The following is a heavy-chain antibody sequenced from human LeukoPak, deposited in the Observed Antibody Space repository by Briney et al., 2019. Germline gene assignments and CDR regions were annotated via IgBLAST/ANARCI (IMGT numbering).Heavy chain of an antibody. CDR3: ARHHNGGTYHVDY. D-gene: IGHD1-26*01. CDR2: IHDSGRT. CDR1: GDSIGNYF. Sequence: PSETLSLTCTVSGDSIGNYFWSWVRRPPEKGLQWIAWIHDSGRTQYNPSLKGRVTMSLDTSKKQSSLKMNSVTATDTAVYYCARHHNGGTYHVDYWGQGTLVTVSP. J-gene: IGHJ4*02. V-gene: IGHV4-59*08.